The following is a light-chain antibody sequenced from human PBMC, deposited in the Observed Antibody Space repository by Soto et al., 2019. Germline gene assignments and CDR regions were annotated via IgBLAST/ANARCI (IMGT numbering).Light chain of an antibody. V-gene: IGKV1-5*03. CDR1: QSISNW. CDR3: QQYYDYSWT. CDR2: KAS. J-gene: IGKJ1*01. Sequence: DVQMTQSPSTLSASVGDRVTITCRASQSISNWLAWFQQKPGKAPKLLIYKASNLESGVPSTFSGSASGTEFTLTISSLQPDDFATYYCQQYYDYSWTFGQGTKGHIK.